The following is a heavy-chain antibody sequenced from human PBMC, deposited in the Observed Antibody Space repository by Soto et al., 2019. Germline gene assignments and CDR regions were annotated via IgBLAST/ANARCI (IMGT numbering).Heavy chain of an antibody. CDR2: IYYSGST. Sequence: SETLSLTCTVSGGSISRGGYYWSWIRQHPGKGLEWIGYIYYSGSTYYNPSLKSRVTISVDTSKNQFSLKLSSVTAADTAVYYCVRRSPEDAFDIWGQGTMVTVSS. V-gene: IGHV4-31*03. CDR1: GGSISRGGYY. CDR3: VRRSPEDAFDI. J-gene: IGHJ3*02.